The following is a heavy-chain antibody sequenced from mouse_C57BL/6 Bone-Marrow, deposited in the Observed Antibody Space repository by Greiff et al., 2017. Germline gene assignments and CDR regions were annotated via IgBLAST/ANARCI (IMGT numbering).Heavy chain of an antibody. V-gene: IGHV1-69*01. J-gene: IGHJ1*03. CDR1: GYTFTSYW. D-gene: IGHD1-1*01. Sequence: VQLKQPGAELVMPGASVKLSCKASGYTFTSYWMHWVKQRPGQGLEWIGEIDPSDSYTNYNQKFKGKSTLTVDKSSSTAYMQLSSLTSEDSAVYYCASSSYGYFDVWGTGTTVTVSS. CDR2: IDPSDSYT. CDR3: ASSSYGYFDV.